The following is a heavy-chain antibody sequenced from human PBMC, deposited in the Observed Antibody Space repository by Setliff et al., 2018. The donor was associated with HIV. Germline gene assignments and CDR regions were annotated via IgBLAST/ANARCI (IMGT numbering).Heavy chain of an antibody. Sequence: SETLSLTCAVSGYSISSGYYWGWIRQPPGKGLEWIGSIYHSGSTYYNPSLKSRVTISVGTSKNQFSLKLSSVTAADTAVYYCARRIIAAAGTWFDPWGQGTLVTVSS. D-gene: IGHD6-13*01. J-gene: IGHJ5*02. CDR1: GYSISSGYY. CDR2: IYHSGST. CDR3: ARRIIAAAGTWFDP. V-gene: IGHV4-38-2*01.